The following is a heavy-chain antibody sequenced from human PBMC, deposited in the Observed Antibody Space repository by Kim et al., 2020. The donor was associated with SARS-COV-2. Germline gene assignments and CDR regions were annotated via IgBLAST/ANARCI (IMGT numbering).Heavy chain of an antibody. Sequence: TKYDADSVKGRFTISRDNAKNPLYLQMNSLRAEDTAVYYCARDDSGAFDSWGQGTLVTVSS. D-gene: IGHD1-26*01. J-gene: IGHJ4*02. V-gene: IGHV3-11*01. CDR2: TK. CDR3: ARDDSGAFDS.